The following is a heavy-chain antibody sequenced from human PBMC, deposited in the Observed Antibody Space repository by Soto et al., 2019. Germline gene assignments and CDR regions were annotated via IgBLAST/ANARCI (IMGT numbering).Heavy chain of an antibody. CDR1: GFTFSSYA. D-gene: IGHD2-15*01. Sequence: GGSLRLSCAASGFTFSSYAMSWVRQAPGKGLEWVSAISGSGGSTYYADSVKGRFTISRDNSKNTLYLQMNSLRAEDTAVYYCAKALGYCSGGSCYLDYWGQGTLVTVSS. V-gene: IGHV3-23*01. CDR3: AKALGYCSGGSCYLDY. CDR2: ISGSGGST. J-gene: IGHJ4*02.